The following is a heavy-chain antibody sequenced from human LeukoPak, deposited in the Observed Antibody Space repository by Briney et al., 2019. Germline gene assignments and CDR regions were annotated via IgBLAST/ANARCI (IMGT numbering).Heavy chain of an antibody. CDR1: GYTFTSYF. Sequence: ASVKVSCKASGYTFTSYFMHWVRQAPGQGLEWMGIINPSGGSTSYAQKFQGRVTMTRDTSTSTVYMELRSLRSEDTAVYYCARTAGRTFDYWGQGTLVTVSS. CDR3: ARTAGRTFDY. CDR2: INPSGGST. V-gene: IGHV1-46*01. D-gene: IGHD6-6*01. J-gene: IGHJ4*02.